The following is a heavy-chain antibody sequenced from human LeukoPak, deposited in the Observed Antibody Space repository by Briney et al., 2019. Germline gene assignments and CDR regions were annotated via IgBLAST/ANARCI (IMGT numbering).Heavy chain of an antibody. V-gene: IGHV3-30*18. CDR2: ISYDGSNK. J-gene: IGHJ6*02. CDR1: GFTFSSYG. CDR3: AKYCSSTIRGCMDV. D-gene: IGHD2-2*01. Sequence: GGSLRLSCAASGFTFSSYGMHWVRQAPGKGLEWVAVISYDGSNKYYADSVKGRFTISRDNSKNTLYLQMNSLRAEDTAVYYCAKYCSSTIRGCMDVWGQGTTVTVSS.